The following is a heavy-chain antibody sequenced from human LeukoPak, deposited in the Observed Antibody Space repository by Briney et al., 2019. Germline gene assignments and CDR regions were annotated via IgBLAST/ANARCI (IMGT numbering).Heavy chain of an antibody. CDR1: GYSFTNYW. D-gene: IGHD3-10*01. CDR3: VRHLTMVRGVVIIFHMDN. V-gene: IGHV5-51*01. CDR2: IYPGDSDT. J-gene: IGHJ4*02. Sequence: GESLKISCKGSGYSFTNYWIGWVRQMPGKGLEWMGIIYPGDSDTRYSPSFQGQVTISADKSISTAYLQWSSLKASDSAMYYCVRHLTMVRGVVIIFHMDNWGQGTLVTVSS.